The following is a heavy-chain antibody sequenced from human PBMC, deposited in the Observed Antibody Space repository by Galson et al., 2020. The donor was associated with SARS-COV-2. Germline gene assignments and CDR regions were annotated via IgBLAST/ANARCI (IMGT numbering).Heavy chain of an antibody. Sequence: GESLKISCAASGLTFSNYGMHWVRQAPGKGLEWVVVISYDASVDYYADSVKGRFTISRDNSKNTLSLQMNSLRAEDTAVYYCAKEMGSSGASRYYYDYWGQGTLVTVSP. J-gene: IGHJ4*02. V-gene: IGHV3-30*18. CDR1: GLTFSNYG. D-gene: IGHD3-10*01. CDR2: ISYDASVD. CDR3: AKEMGSSGASRYYYDY.